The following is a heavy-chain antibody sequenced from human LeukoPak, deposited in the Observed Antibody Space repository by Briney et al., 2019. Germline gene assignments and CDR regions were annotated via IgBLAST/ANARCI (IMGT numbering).Heavy chain of an antibody. J-gene: IGHJ6*04. D-gene: IGHD3-22*01. CDR3: ARGPTMKMDV. CDR1: GFTLSSYW. CDR2: INQDESEK. Sequence: GGSLRLSCAASGFTLSSYWMSWVRQAPGRGLEWVANINQDESEKYYVDSVKGRFTISRDNAKNSLYLQMNTLRAEDTAVYYCARGPTMKMDVWGKGTTVTVSS. V-gene: IGHV3-7*01.